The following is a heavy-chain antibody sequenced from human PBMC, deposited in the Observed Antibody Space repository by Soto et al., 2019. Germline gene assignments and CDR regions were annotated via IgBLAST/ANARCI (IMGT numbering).Heavy chain of an antibody. CDR3: TRLDISSPSPFDY. V-gene: IGHV3-23*01. D-gene: IGHD6-6*01. CDR2: ISGSGGST. CDR1: GFTFSSYA. Sequence: PGRSLRLFCAASGFTFSSYAMSWVRQAPGKGLEWVSAISGSGGSTYYATAYAASVKGRFTISRDDSKNTAYLQMNSLKTEDTAVYYCTRLDISSPSPFDYWGQGTLVTVSS. J-gene: IGHJ4*02.